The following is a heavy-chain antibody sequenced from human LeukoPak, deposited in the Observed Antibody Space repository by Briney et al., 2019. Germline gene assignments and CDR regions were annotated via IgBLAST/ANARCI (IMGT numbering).Heavy chain of an antibody. V-gene: IGHV3-30-3*01. J-gene: IGHJ4*02. CDR2: ISYDGTTK. Sequence: SGGSLRLSCAASGFTFSSYVMHWVRQAPGKGLEWVAVISYDGTTKYYADSVKGRFTISRDNPKNTLFLQMNSLRAEDTAVYYCAKDSPVATRWGQGALATVSS. D-gene: IGHD1-26*01. CDR3: AKDSPVATR. CDR1: GFTFSSYV.